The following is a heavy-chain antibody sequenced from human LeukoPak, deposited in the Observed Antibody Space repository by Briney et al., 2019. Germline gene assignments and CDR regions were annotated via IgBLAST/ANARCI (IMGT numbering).Heavy chain of an antibody. J-gene: IGHJ4*02. CDR1: GFSLSTSGGG. CDR2: IYWNDDK. Sequence: SGPTLLKPTQTLTLTFTFSGFSLSTSGGGGGWIRQPPGKALEWLSLIYWNDDKRYSPSLKSRLTITNDTSKNQVVLTMTNMDPVDTATYYCAHRPGGSYQDYYFDYWGQGTLVTVSS. CDR3: AHRPGGSYQDYYFDY. D-gene: IGHD1-26*01. V-gene: IGHV2-5*01.